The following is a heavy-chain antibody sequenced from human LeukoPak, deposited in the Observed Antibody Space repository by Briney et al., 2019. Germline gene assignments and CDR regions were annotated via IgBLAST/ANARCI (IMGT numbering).Heavy chain of an antibody. CDR3: ARDRRGSSGRGPHSFDY. J-gene: IGHJ4*02. D-gene: IGHD6-6*01. Sequence: PGGSLRLSCAASGFTVSSNYMSWVRQAPGKGLEWVSVIYSGGSTYCADSVKGRFTISRDNSKNTLYLQMNSLRAEDTAVYYCARDRRGSSGRGPHSFDYWGQGTLVTVSS. CDR1: GFTVSSNY. V-gene: IGHV3-53*01. CDR2: IYSGGST.